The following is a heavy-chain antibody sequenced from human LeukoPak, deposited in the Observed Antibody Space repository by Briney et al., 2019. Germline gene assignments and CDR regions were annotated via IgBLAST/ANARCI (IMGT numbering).Heavy chain of an antibody. CDR3: ARVASRTRDYYYYYMDV. V-gene: IGHV4-34*01. CDR1: GGSFSGYY. Sequence: PSETLSLTCAVYGGSFSGYYWSWIRQPPGKGLEWIGEINHSGSTNYNPSLKSRVAISVDTSKNQFSLKLSSVTAADTAVYYCARVASRTRDYYYYYMDVWGKGTTVTVSS. J-gene: IGHJ6*03. D-gene: IGHD1-1*01. CDR2: INHSGST.